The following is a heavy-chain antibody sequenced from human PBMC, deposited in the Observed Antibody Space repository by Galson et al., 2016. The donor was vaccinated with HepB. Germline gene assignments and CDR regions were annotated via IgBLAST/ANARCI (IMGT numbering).Heavy chain of an antibody. V-gene: IGHV4-31*03. Sequence: TLSLTCNVSGGSISSGAHYWTWVRQHPGRGLEWLGYIYHSGRTDYNPSLRSRATLSVDTSKNQFSLRLHSVTAADTSVYYCPRGDSQLLRRRDSYYYMDVWGRGTTVTVSS. CDR1: GGSISSGAHY. D-gene: IGHD2-2*01. CDR3: PRGDSQLLRRRDSYYYMDV. J-gene: IGHJ6*03. CDR2: IYHSGRT.